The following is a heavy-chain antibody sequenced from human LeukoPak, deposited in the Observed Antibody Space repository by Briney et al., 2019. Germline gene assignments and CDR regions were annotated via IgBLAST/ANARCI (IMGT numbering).Heavy chain of an antibody. V-gene: IGHV3-20*04. CDR2: INWNGVIT. Sequence: GGSLRLSCAASGFTFDDYGMSWVRQAPGKGLEWVSGINWNGVITIYADSVKGRFTISRDNAKNSLYLQMNSLRAEDTALYYCARGAFYSSGWYENYWGQGALVTVSS. D-gene: IGHD6-19*01. CDR3: ARGAFYSSGWYENY. CDR1: GFTFDDYG. J-gene: IGHJ4*02.